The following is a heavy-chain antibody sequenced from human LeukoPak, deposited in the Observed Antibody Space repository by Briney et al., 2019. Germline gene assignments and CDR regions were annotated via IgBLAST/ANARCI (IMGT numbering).Heavy chain of an antibody. Sequence: GGSLRLSCAASGFTFSSYSMNWVRQAPGKGLEWVSYISSSSSTIYYADSVKGRFTISRDNAKNSLYLQMNSLRAEDTAVYYCARDLTGATPNWFDPWGQRTLVTVSS. J-gene: IGHJ5*02. CDR2: ISSSSSTI. CDR1: GFTFSSYS. D-gene: IGHD1-7*01. CDR3: ARDLTGATPNWFDP. V-gene: IGHV3-48*01.